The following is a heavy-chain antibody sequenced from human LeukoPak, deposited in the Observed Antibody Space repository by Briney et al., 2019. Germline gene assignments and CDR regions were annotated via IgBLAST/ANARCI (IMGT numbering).Heavy chain of an antibody. V-gene: IGHV3-33*01. CDR3: ARSSGWRFDY. Sequence: KYYADSVKGRFTISRDNSKNTLYLQMNSLRAEDTAVYYCARSSGWRFDYWGQGTLVTVSS. CDR2: K. D-gene: IGHD6-19*01. J-gene: IGHJ4*02.